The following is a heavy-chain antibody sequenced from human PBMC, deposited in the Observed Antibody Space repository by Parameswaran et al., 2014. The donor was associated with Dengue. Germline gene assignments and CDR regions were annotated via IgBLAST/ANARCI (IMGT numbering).Heavy chain of an antibody. D-gene: IGHD3-22*01. V-gene: IGHV4-34*01. Sequence: VRQAPGKGLEWIGEINHSGSTNYNPSLKSRVTISVDTSKNQFSLKLSSVTAADTAVYYCARGHYYDSSGYHGDYYGMDVWGQGTTVTVSS. CDR2: INHSGST. CDR3: ARGHYYDSSGYHGDYYGMDV. J-gene: IGHJ6*02.